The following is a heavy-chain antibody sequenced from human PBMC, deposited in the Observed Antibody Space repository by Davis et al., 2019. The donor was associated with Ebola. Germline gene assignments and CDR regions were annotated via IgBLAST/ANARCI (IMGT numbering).Heavy chain of an antibody. Sequence: SETLSLTCAVSGGSISSSNWWSWVRQPPGKGLEWIGEIYHSGSTNYNPSLKSRVTISVDKSKNQFSLKLSSVTTADTAVYYCARANLGYCSGGSCSNYYFDYWGQGTLVTVSS. CDR2: IYHSGST. V-gene: IGHV4-4*02. D-gene: IGHD2-15*01. CDR3: ARANLGYCSGGSCSNYYFDY. CDR1: GGSISSSNW. J-gene: IGHJ4*02.